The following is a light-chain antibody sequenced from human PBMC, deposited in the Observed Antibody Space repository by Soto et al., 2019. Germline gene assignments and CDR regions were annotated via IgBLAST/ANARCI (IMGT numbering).Light chain of an antibody. J-gene: IGKJ5*01. Sequence: EIVMTQAPATLSASPGAGGTLSCRASQSVSRNVAWYQHTPGQAPRLLIYGASARATGIPARFSGSGSGTEFTLTISSLQSEDYAAYYCQQLNSYPRTFGGGTRLEIK. CDR2: GAS. V-gene: IGKV3-15*01. CDR1: QSVSRN. CDR3: QQLNSYPRT.